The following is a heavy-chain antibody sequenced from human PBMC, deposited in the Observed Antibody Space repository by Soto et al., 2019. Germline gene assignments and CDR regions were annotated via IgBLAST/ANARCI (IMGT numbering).Heavy chain of an antibody. CDR2: IYNDGTYS. J-gene: IGHJ4*02. CDR3: TRGPRPISTGTGAY. D-gene: IGHD1-1*01. Sequence: GGTLRLSWAASGCNFKMYWVHWVRPRAGKGLVWISRIYNDGTYSDYADSVRGRFTISRDNVNDTLYPQMNNLRAEDSGLYYCTRGPRPISTGTGAYWGQGTQVT. CDR1: GCNFKMYW. V-gene: IGHV3-74*01.